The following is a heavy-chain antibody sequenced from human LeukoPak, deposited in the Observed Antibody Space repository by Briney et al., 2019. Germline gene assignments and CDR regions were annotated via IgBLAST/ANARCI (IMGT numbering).Heavy chain of an antibody. CDR3: AKDQGLYCSSTSCPSLGMDV. D-gene: IGHD2-2*01. CDR1: GFNLSSHC. J-gene: IGHJ6*02. Sequence: GSLRLFCATSGFNLSSHCLHLVRQGPGQGVGGVAIIFYGGSYKYYADSVKGRFTISRDNSKNTLYLQMNSLRAEDTAVYYCAKDQGLYCSSTSCPSLGMDVWGQGTTVTVSS. V-gene: IGHV3-30*18. CDR2: IFYGGSYK.